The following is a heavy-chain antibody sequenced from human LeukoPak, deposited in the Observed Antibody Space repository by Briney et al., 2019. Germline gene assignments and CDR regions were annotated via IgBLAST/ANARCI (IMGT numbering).Heavy chain of an antibody. CDR1: GGSISNFY. V-gene: IGHV4-59*01. J-gene: IGHJ4*02. Sequence: SETLSLTCTVSGGSISNFYWSWIRQPPGKGLVWIGYIHYSGSTNYNPSLKSRVTISVDSSKNQFSLKLSSVTAADTAVYYCARMTTVTTQADYWGQGTLVTVSS. D-gene: IGHD4-17*01. CDR3: ARMTTVTTQADY. CDR2: IHYSGST.